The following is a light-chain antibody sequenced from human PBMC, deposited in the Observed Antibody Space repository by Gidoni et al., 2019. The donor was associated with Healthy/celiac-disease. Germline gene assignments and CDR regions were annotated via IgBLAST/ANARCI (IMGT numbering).Light chain of an antibody. CDR1: QYISNY. CDR3: QQYDNLPLT. Sequence: DSKMTQSPSSLSASVGDRVTITCQASQYISNYLNWYQQKPGKAPKLLIYDASNLETGVPSRFSGSGSGTDFTFTISSLQPEDIATYYCQQYDNLPLTFGGXTKVDIK. CDR2: DAS. J-gene: IGKJ4*01. V-gene: IGKV1-33*01.